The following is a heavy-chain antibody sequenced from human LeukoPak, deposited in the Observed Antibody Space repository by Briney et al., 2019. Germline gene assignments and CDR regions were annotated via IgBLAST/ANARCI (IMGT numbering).Heavy chain of an antibody. V-gene: IGHV3-7*01. CDR3: AKDMVRGVLDY. D-gene: IGHD3-10*01. CDR1: GLTFSSYW. Sequence: GGSLRLSCAASGLTFSSYWMSWVRQAPGKGLEWVANIKEDGSEKYYVASVKGRFTISRDNSKNTLYLRMNSLRAEDTAVYYCAKDMVRGVLDYWGQGTLVTVSS. CDR2: IKEDGSEK. J-gene: IGHJ4*02.